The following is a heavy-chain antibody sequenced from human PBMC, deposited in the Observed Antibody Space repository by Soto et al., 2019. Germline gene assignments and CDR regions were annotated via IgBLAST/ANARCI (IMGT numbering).Heavy chain of an antibody. Sequence: PGGSLRLSCAASGFTFSSYSMNWVRQAPGKGLEWVSSISSSSSYIYYADSVKGRFTISRDNAKNSLYLQMNSLRAEDTAVYYCARDSSAYYYDSSGYPDAFDIWGQGTMVTVSS. CDR3: ARDSSAYYYDSSGYPDAFDI. CDR2: ISSSSSYI. D-gene: IGHD3-22*01. CDR1: GFTFSSYS. J-gene: IGHJ3*02. V-gene: IGHV3-21*01.